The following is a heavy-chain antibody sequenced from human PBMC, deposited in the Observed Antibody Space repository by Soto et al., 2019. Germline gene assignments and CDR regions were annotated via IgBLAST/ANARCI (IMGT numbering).Heavy chain of an antibody. CDR1: DDSMCRSSSY. J-gene: IGHJ4*02. CDR2: IYYSGST. CDR3: ASLGYCSSTSCYLIDY. V-gene: IGHV4-39*01. D-gene: IGHD2-2*01. Sequence: SVTLSENCTVSDDSMCRSSSYQCWIRQPPGKGLEWIGSIYYSGSTYYNPSLKSRVTISVDTSKNQFSLKLSSVTAADTAVYYCASLGYCSSTSCYLIDYWGQGTLVTVSS.